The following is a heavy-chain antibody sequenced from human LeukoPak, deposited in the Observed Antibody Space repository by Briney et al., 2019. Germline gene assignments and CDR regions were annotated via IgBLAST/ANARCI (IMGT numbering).Heavy chain of an antibody. V-gene: IGHV3-74*01. CDR2: ITRHGTGT. CDR3: AKDAGTCHSDGCWTPIDY. J-gene: IGHJ4*03. D-gene: IGHD2-15*01. Sequence: SVGSLRPSCAASGFNLKTYWMEWIPQGSRKGLVGVSRITRHGTGTFAESIKGRSTSSRDNANNTLYLQMNTLRADDTATYYCAKDAGTCHSDGCWTPIDYCGHRALVTASS. CDR1: GFNLKTYW.